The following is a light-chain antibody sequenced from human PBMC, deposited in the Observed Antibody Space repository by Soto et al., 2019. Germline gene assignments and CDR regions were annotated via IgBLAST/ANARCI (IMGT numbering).Light chain of an antibody. J-gene: IGKJ4*01. CDR2: GAS. CDR3: QEYNYWHPIT. V-gene: IGKV3-15*01. CDR1: QNIGNK. Sequence: IVMTQSPGTLSVSPGERATLSCRASQNIGNKVGWYQQKPGQAPRLLIYGASTRATSIPVRFSGSGSGTEFTFTITSLQSEDSAVYYCQEYNYWHPITFGGGTKVEIK.